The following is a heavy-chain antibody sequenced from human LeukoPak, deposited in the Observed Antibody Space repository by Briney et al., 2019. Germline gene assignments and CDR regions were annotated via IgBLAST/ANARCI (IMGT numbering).Heavy chain of an antibody. J-gene: IGHJ4*02. CDR3: AGRRYGFDY. D-gene: IGHD1-1*01. V-gene: IGHV3-30*03. CDR2: ISYDGSNK. Sequence: PGGSLTLSFAASGWTFRSYRMHWVRQAPAKGLEWVEVISYDGSNKYYADSVKSRFTISRDNSKNTLYLTMNSLRAEDTAVYYCAGRRYGFDYWGQGTLVTVSS. CDR1: GWTFRSYR.